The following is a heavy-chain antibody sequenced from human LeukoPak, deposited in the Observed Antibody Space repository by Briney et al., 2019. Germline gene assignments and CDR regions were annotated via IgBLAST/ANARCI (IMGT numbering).Heavy chain of an antibody. D-gene: IGHD2-2*01. CDR1: AFSVGVYY. V-gene: IGHV3-30*06. Sequence: SLRLSWAAAAFSVGVYYISSVRQAPGNWLEWVAIISNVVSNQYYAQSVKGRFSISRDNSKNTLYLQMNSLRDADTAVYYCARDKVTSYLSSFDYWGQGTLVTVSS. CDR3: ARDKVTSYLSSFDY. J-gene: IGHJ4*02. CDR2: ISNVVSNQ.